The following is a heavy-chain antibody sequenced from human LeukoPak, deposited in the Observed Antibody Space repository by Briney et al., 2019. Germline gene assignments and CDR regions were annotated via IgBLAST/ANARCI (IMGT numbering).Heavy chain of an antibody. J-gene: IGHJ4*02. CDR2: MNQDGSEK. CDR1: GFTFSSYS. CDR3: ARDGAARGSGSFGD. Sequence: PGGSLRLSCAASGFTFSSYSMNWVRQTPGKGLEWVANMNQDGSEKYYVDSVKGRFTISRDNAKNCLYLQVSSLRVEDTAMYYCARDGAARGSGSFGDWGQGTLVTVSS. V-gene: IGHV3-7*01. D-gene: IGHD3-10*01.